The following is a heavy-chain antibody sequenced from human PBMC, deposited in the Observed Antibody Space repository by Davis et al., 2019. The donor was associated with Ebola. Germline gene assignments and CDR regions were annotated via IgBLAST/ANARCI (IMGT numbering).Heavy chain of an antibody. D-gene: IGHD6-13*01. CDR3: ARGRSIAAA. CDR1: GGSVSTYSYY. V-gene: IGHV4-61*01. J-gene: IGHJ4*02. CDR2: IYYSGST. Sequence: SETLSLTCAVSGGSVSTYSYYWSWIRQPPGKGLEWIGYIYYSGSTNYNPSLKSRVTISVDTSKNQFSLKLSSVTAADTAVYYCARGRSIAAAWGQGTLVTVSS.